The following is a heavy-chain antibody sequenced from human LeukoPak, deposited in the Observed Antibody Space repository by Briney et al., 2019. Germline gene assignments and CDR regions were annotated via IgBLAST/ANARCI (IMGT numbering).Heavy chain of an antibody. Sequence: GGSLRLSCAASGFTFSSYAMSWVRQAPGKGLEWVSAISGSGGSTYYADSVKGRFTISRDNSKNTLYLQMNSLRAEDTAVYYCAKRGHIVVVTASLDAFDIWGQGTMVTVSS. J-gene: IGHJ3*02. D-gene: IGHD2-21*02. V-gene: IGHV3-23*01. CDR1: GFTFSSYA. CDR3: AKRGHIVVVTASLDAFDI. CDR2: ISGSGGST.